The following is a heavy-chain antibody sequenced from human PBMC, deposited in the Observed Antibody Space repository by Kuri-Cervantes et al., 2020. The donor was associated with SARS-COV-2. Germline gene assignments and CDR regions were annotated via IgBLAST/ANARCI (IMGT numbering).Heavy chain of an antibody. V-gene: IGHV4-34*01. D-gene: IGHD3-10*01. CDR2: INYSVTT. J-gene: IGHJ6*03. CDR1: GGSFSDDH. Sequence: GSLRLSCAVYGGSFSDDHWAWVRHPPGKGLEWVGEINYSVTTNYHPSLKSRVTMSVDTSKNQFSLNLTSVTAADTAVYYCARLRRHNNAWFVTGYYMDVWGKGTTVTVSS. CDR3: ARLRRHNNAWFVTGYYMDV.